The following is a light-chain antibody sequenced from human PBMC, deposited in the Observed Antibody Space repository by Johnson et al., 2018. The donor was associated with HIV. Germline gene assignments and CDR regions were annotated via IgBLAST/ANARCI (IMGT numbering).Light chain of an antibody. CDR1: SSNIGNNY. J-gene: IGLJ1*01. V-gene: IGLV1-51*02. Sequence: QPVLTQPPSVSAAPGQKVTISCSGSSSNIGNNYVSWYQQLPGTAPTLLIYENTKRPPGIPDRFSGSQSGTSATLGITGLQPGDEGDYYCGTWDGSLSAGAVFGTGTKGTVL. CDR2: ENT. CDR3: GTWDGSLSAGAV.